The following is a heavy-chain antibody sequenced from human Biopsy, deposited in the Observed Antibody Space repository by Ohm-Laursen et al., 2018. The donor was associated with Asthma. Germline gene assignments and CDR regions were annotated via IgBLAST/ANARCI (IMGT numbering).Heavy chain of an antibody. CDR2: IMTVFGTT. D-gene: IGHD6-19*01. CDR3: ARCQVGYSSGWSLLLKKIYYSGMDV. Sequence: SVKVSCKAPGGTFSNFAISWVRQAPGQGLEWLGGIMTVFGTTNYAQKFQGRVTITADESTSTAYMEVTSLRSEDTAIYYCARCQVGYSSGWSLLLKKIYYSGMDVWGQGPAVTVSS. V-gene: IGHV1-69*13. CDR1: GGTFSNFA. J-gene: IGHJ6*02.